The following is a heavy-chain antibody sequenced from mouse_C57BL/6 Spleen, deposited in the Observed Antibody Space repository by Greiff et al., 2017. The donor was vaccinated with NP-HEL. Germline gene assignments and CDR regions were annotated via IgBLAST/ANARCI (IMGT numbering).Heavy chain of an antibody. Sequence: EVQLQQSGPELVKPGASVKISCKASGYTFTDYYMNWVKQSHGKSLEWIGDINPNNGGTSYNQKFKGKATLTVDKSSSTAYMELRSLTSEDSAVYYCARGPYYYGSSYYAMDYWGQGTSVTVSS. CDR2: INPNNGGT. CDR1: GYTFTDYY. CDR3: ARGPYYYGSSYYAMDY. V-gene: IGHV1-26*01. D-gene: IGHD1-1*01. J-gene: IGHJ4*01.